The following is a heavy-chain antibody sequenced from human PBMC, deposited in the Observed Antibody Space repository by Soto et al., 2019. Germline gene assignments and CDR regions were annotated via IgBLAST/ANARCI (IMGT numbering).Heavy chain of an antibody. J-gene: IGHJ4*02. CDR1: GFSISDHY. CDR3: VRSGDNYNVLDY. CDR2: SSNSGTFT. D-gene: IGHD3-10*02. V-gene: IGHV3-11*05. Sequence: QVQLVESGGGLVQPGGSLRLSCAASGFSISDHYMSWIRQAPGKGLEWVSYSSNSGTFTKYADSVKGRFSISRDNAKNSLYLEINSLRGEDTAIYYCVRSGDNYNVLDYWGQGTPVTVSS.